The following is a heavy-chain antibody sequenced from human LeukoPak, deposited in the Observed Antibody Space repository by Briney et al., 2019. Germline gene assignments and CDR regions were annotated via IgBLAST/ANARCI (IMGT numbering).Heavy chain of an antibody. CDR3: ARAGVVPAAISRAFDI. CDR2: IYHNGDT. Sequence: SETLSLTCTVSGGSISSYYWSWIRQPPGKGLEWIGYIYHNGDTYYNPSLKSRVFISVDTSKNQFSLKLSSVTAADTAVYYCARAGVVPAAISRAFDIWGQGSVVTVSS. D-gene: IGHD2-2*02. V-gene: IGHV4-59*06. CDR1: GGSISSYY. J-gene: IGHJ3*02.